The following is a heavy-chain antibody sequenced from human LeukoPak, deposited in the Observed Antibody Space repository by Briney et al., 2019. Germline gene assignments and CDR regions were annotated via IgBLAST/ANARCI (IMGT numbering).Heavy chain of an antibody. J-gene: IGHJ3*01. Sequence: GGSLRLSCATSGFTFSEYYMDWVRQAPGKGLEWVGRARKKSNSCTTEYAASVKGRFTISGDDSKNSLYLYMNSLQTEDTAVYYCARAKFSSASGTFDFWGQGTLVTVSS. V-gene: IGHV3-72*01. CDR1: GFTFSEYY. CDR2: ARKKSNSCTT. CDR3: ARAKFSSASGTFDF. D-gene: IGHD3-22*01.